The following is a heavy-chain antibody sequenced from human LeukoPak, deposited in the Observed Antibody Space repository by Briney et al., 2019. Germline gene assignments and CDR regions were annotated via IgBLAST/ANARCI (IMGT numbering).Heavy chain of an antibody. CDR1: GGSFSGYY. V-gene: IGHV4-34*01. CDR3: ASGGYCGGDCYPGSINNDAFDI. CDR2: INHSGST. Sequence: SETLSLTCAVYGGSFSGYYWSWVRQPPGKGLEWIGEINHSGSTNYNPSLKSRVTISVDTSKNQFSLKLSSVTAADTAVYYCASGGYCGGDCYPGSINNDAFDIWGQGTMVTVSS. J-gene: IGHJ3*02. D-gene: IGHD2-21*02.